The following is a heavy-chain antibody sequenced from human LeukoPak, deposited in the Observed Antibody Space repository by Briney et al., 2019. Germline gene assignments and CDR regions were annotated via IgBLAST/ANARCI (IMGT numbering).Heavy chain of an antibody. Sequence: PGRSLRLSCAASGFTFDDYAMHWVRQAPGKGLEWVSSISSSSSYIYYADSVKGRFTISRDNAKNSLYLQMNSLRAEDTAVYYCARDRDTAMVEFDYWGQGTLVTVSS. J-gene: IGHJ4*02. D-gene: IGHD5-18*01. CDR3: ARDRDTAMVEFDY. CDR2: ISSSSSYI. V-gene: IGHV3-21*01. CDR1: GFTFDDYA.